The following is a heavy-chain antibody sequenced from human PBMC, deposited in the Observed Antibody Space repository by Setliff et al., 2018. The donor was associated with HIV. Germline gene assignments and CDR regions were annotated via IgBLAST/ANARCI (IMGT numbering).Heavy chain of an antibody. Sequence: ASVKVSCKASGYTFTGYYIHWVRQAPGQGREWMGWINPNSGGTNYAQRFQDRVTMTRDTSISTAYMELSRLKSDDTAVYYCARDRISSTWYPGNWFDPWGQGTLVTVSS. V-gene: IGHV1-2*02. CDR3: ARDRISSTWYPGNWFDP. CDR2: INPNSGGT. D-gene: IGHD6-13*01. J-gene: IGHJ5*02. CDR1: GYTFTGYY.